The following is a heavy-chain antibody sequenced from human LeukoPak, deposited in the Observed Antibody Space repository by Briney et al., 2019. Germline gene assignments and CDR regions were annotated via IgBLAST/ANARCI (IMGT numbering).Heavy chain of an antibody. D-gene: IGHD5-24*01. CDR1: GYTFTSYY. CDR2: INPSGGST. Sequence: ASVKVSCKASGYTFTSYYMHWVRQAPGQGLEWMGIINPSGGSTSYAQKFQGRVTMTRDTSTSTVYMELSSLRSEDTAVYYCARDHNGVGMATGWFDPWGQGTLVTVSS. CDR3: ARDHNGVGMATGWFDP. V-gene: IGHV1-46*01. J-gene: IGHJ5*02.